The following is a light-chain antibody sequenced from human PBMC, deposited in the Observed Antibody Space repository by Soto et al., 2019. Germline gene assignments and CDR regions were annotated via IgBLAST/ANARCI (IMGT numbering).Light chain of an antibody. CDR1: HSVDIY. J-gene: IGKJ4*01. V-gene: IGKV3-11*01. CDR2: DSY. CDR3: QQRKYWPPLT. Sequence: EVVLTQSPDTLSLSPGERATLSCRTSHSVDIYVAWYQQKPGQAPRLLIYDSYNRVTGIPTRFSGSGSGTDFTLTISSREPEDSSIYYCQQRKYWPPLTFGGGTKVEIK.